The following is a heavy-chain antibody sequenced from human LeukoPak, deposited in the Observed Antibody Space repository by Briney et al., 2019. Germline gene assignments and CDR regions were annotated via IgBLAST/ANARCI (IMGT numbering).Heavy chain of an antibody. CDR1: GFTFSSYA. J-gene: IGHJ4*02. CDR3: AKDQVKVPAA. V-gene: IGHV3-23*01. D-gene: IGHD2-2*01. CDR2: ISGSGGST. Sequence: GGSLRLSCAASGFTFSSYAMSWVRQAPEKGLEWVSAISGSGGSTYCADSVKGRFTTSRDNSKNTLYLQMNSLRAEDTAVYYCAKDQVKVPAAWGQGTLVTVSS.